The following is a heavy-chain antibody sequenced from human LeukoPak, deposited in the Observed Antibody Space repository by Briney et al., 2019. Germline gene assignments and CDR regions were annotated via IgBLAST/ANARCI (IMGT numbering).Heavy chain of an antibody. J-gene: IGHJ4*02. Sequence: SVKVSFKASGGTFSSYAISWVRQAPGQGLEWMGGIIPIFGTANYAQKFQGRVTITADESTSTAYMELRSLRSDDTAVYYCARAIARDHWGQGTLVTVSS. CDR2: IIPIFGTA. CDR3: ARAIARDH. V-gene: IGHV1-69*13. CDR1: GGTFSSYA.